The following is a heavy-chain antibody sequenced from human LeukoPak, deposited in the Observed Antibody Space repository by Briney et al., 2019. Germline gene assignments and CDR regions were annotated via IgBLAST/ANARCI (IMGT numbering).Heavy chain of an antibody. J-gene: IGHJ6*02. Sequence: PSETLSLTCTVSGGSITGYYWTWIRQPAGKGLEWFGRIYSGRSTNYNPPLKSRVTMSVDTSKNQFSLKLSSVTAADTAVYYCATGRDADSARGYYDMDVWGQGTTVTVSS. D-gene: IGHD5-24*01. V-gene: IGHV4-4*07. CDR3: ATGRDADSARGYYDMDV. CDR2: IYSGRST. CDR1: GGSITGYY.